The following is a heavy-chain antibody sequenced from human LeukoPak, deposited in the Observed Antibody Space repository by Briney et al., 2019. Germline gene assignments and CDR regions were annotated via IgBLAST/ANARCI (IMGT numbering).Heavy chain of an antibody. J-gene: IGHJ1*01. Sequence: ASVKVSCKASGYSFTTYGINWVRQAPGQGLEWMGWMSGYNGNPNYAEKFQGRVTMTTDTSTGTAYMELRSLRSDDTAVYYGASQDDSSGYRGTEYCQHWGQGTLVTVSS. CDR3: ASQDDSSGYRGTEYCQH. CDR2: MSGYNGNP. V-gene: IGHV1-18*01. D-gene: IGHD3-22*01. CDR1: GYSFTTYG.